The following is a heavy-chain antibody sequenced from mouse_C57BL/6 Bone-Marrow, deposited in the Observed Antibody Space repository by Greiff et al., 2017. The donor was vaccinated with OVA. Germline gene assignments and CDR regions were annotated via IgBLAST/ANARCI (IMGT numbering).Heavy chain of an antibody. CDR3: ARGVYFDY. V-gene: IGHV3-6*01. CDR2: ISYDGSN. J-gene: IGHJ2*01. Sequence: EVKVEESGPGLVKPSQSLSLTCSVTGYSITSGYYWNWIRQFPGNKLEWMGYISYDGSNNYNPSLKNRISITRDTSKNQFFLKLNSVTTEDTATYYCARGVYFDYWGQGTTLTVSS. CDR1: GYSITSGYY.